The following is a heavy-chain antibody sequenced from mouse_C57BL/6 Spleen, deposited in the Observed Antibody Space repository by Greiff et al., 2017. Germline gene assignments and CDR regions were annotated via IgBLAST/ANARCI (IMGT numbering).Heavy chain of an antibody. D-gene: IGHD1-1*01. Sequence: VMLVESGPGLVQPSQSLSITCTVSGFSLTSYGVHWVRQSPGKGLEWLGVIWSGGSTDYNAAFISRLSISKDNSKSQVFFKMNSLQAEDTAIYYCARNYYGSSYFDYWGQGTTLTVSS. CDR2: IWSGGST. V-gene: IGHV2-2*01. CDR1: GFSLTSYG. CDR3: ARNYYGSSYFDY. J-gene: IGHJ2*01.